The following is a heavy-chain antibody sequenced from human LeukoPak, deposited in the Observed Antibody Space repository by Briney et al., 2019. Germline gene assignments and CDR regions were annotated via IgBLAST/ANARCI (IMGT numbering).Heavy chain of an antibody. V-gene: IGHV3-23*01. Sequence: GGSLRLSCAASGFTFSSYAMRWVRQPPGKGLEWLSSISGNGYTTYYADSVKGRFTVSRDNSKNTLFLQMNSLRAEDTAVYFCAKGVSSSLYYFDYWGQGALVTVSS. CDR3: AKGVSSSLYYFDY. D-gene: IGHD6-13*01. J-gene: IGHJ4*02. CDR1: GFTFSSYA. CDR2: ISGNGYTT.